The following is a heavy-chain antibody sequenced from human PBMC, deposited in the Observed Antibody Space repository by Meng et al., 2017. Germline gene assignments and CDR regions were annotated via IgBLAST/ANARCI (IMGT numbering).Heavy chain of an antibody. V-gene: IGHV4-39*07. CDR1: GGSISSSRYY. J-gene: IGHJ1*01. D-gene: IGHD6-13*01. CDR2: IYYSGST. Sequence: QLRRQGSGLGLVQPSETSSLTCTVSGGSISSSRYYWGLIRQPPGKGLEWIGSIYYSGSTYYNPSLKSRVTISVDTSKNQFSLKLSSVTAADTAVYYCARDGIAAAGTGRSYFQHWGQGTLVTVSS. CDR3: ARDGIAAAGTGRSYFQH.